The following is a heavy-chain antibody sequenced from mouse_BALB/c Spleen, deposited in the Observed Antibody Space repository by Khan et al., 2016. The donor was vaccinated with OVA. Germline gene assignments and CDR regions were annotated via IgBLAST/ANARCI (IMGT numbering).Heavy chain of an antibody. D-gene: IGHD1-1*01. CDR2: ISSGSSTI. Sequence: EVELVESGGGLVQPGGSRKLSCAASGFTFSNFGMHWVRQAPEKGLEWVAFISSGSSTIYYADTVKGRFTFSSDNLKNTLFLQMTSLRSEDTAMYYCASDYYVYFDYWGQGTTLTVSS. J-gene: IGHJ2*01. V-gene: IGHV5-17*02. CDR3: ASDYYVYFDY. CDR1: GFTFSNFG.